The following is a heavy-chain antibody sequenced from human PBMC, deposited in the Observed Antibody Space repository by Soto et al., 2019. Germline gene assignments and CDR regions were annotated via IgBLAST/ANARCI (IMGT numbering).Heavy chain of an antibody. CDR1: GFIFSNFD. V-gene: IGHV3-13*01. CDR3: VRGLPGGCGP. Sequence: PAWSLTLSCGASGFIFSNFDMHWVRQTTEKGLEWVSGIGFAGDTNYSGSVKGRFTISRENAKNSLFLQMNSLRVGETAVYYCVRGLPGGCGPWGQGTLVPVSS. J-gene: IGHJ5*02. D-gene: IGHD3-10*01. CDR2: IGFAGDT.